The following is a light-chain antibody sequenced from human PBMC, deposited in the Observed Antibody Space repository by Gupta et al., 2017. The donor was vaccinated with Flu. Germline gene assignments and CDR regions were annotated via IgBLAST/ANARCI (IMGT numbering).Light chain of an antibody. V-gene: IGKV3-11*01. CDR3: QQRSDWLS. J-gene: IGKJ4*01. CDR2: DAS. CDR1: QTISSN. Sequence: EIVLTQSPATLALSPGERATLLCRASQTISSNLAWYQQTAGQAPRLLIYDASNRAPGIPARFSGSGSGTDFTLTIRSLEPEDFAVYYCQQRSDWLSFGGGTKVAIK.